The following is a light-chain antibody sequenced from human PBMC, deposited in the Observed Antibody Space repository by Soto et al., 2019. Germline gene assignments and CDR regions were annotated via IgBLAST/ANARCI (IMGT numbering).Light chain of an antibody. Sequence: EGVLTQSPGTLSLSPGERATLSCRASQSIARTYLAWYQQKPGQAPRLLIYDISTRATGIPDRFSASGSGTDFTLTISGLETEDFAVYYCQQYGYSPITFGQGTRLEIK. CDR1: QSIARTY. CDR3: QQYGYSPIT. J-gene: IGKJ5*01. CDR2: DIS. V-gene: IGKV3-20*01.